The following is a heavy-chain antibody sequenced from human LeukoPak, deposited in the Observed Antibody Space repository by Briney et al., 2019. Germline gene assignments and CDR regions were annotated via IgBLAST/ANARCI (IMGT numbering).Heavy chain of an antibody. D-gene: IGHD3-3*01. J-gene: IGHJ4*02. V-gene: IGHV3-23*01. CDR3: AKDAKRNYDFWDRFDY. CDR1: AFTFSTFA. Sequence: GGSLRLSCAASAFTFSTFAMRWVRQAPGEGLEWVSAISGGGESTYYAGSVKGRFTISRDNPKNTLNLQMNSLRADDTALYYCAKDAKRNYDFWDRFDYWGQGALVTVSS. CDR2: ISGGGEST.